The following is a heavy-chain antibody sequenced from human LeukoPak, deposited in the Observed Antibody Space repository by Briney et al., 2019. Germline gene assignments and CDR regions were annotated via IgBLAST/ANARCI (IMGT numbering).Heavy chain of an antibody. D-gene: IGHD6-13*01. V-gene: IGHV3-21*06. Sequence: GGSLRLSCAASGFTFSSYEMNWVRQAPGKGLEWVSSISSSRYIYYADSMKGRFTISRDNSKNSLYLQMNSLRAEDTAVYYCARVAEAAAFDSWGQGTLVTVSS. CDR1: GFTFSSYE. J-gene: IGHJ4*02. CDR2: ISSSRYI. CDR3: ARVAEAAAFDS.